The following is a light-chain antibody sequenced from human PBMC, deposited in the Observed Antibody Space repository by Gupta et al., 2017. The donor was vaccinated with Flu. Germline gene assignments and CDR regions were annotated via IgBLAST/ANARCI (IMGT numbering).Light chain of an antibody. CDR2: DAS. J-gene: IGKJ3*01. CDR1: EDISKY. CDR3: QQDEDCPHIT. Sequence: DIQMTQSPTSLSASVGDRVAITCQANEDISKYLNWYQQKPGKAPKLLIYDASNWETGVPSRFSGIGFGREFTLTISSRQAEDTATYFCQQDEDCPHITFGHGTKVAVK. V-gene: IGKV1-33*01.